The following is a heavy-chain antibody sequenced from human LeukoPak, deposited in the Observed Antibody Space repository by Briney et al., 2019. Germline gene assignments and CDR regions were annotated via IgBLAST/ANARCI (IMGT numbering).Heavy chain of an antibody. CDR1: GGSISSSSYY. V-gene: IGHV4-39*07. D-gene: IGHD3-10*01. CDR2: IYYIGST. CDR3: ARDGAGGSGSSLDF. Sequence: SETLSLTCTVSGGSISSSSYYWGWIRQPPGKGLEWIGCIYYIGSTHYNPSLKSRVTMSVDTSKNQFSLKLSSVTAADTAVYYCARDGAGGSGSSLDFWGQGTLVTVSS. J-gene: IGHJ4*02.